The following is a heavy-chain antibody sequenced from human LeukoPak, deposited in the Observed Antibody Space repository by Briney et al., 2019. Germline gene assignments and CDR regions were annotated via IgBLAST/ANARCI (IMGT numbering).Heavy chain of an antibody. D-gene: IGHD3-22*01. CDR1: GFTFSSYS. CDR3: AKDRIKGIVVVTAARDEYFQH. J-gene: IGHJ1*01. CDR2: ISCSSSHI. V-gene: IGHV3-21*04. Sequence: NPGGSLRLSCAASGFTFSSYSMNWVRQAPGKGLEWVSSISCSSSHIYYADSVKGRFTISRDNAKNSLYLQMNSLRDEDTAVYYCAKDRIKGIVVVTAARDEYFQHWGQGTLVTVSS.